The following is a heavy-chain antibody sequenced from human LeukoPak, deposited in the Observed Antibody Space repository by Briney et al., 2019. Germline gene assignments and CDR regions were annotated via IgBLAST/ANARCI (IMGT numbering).Heavy chain of an antibody. D-gene: IGHD3-10*01. CDR2: IYHSGST. CDR1: GGSISSSNW. J-gene: IGHJ5*02. CDR3: ARAVLLWFGETEVNWFDP. V-gene: IGHV4-4*02. Sequence: PSETLSLTCAVSGGSISSSNWWSWVRQPPGKGLEWIGEIYHSGSTNYNPSLKSRVTISVDKSKNQFSLKLSSVTAADTAVYYCARAVLLWFGETEVNWFDPWGQGTLVTVSS.